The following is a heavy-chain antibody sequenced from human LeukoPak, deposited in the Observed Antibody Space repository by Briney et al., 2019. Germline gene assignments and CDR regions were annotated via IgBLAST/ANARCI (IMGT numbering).Heavy chain of an antibody. D-gene: IGHD2-21*02. CDR1: GGSISSYY. V-gene: IGHV4-59*01. CDR3: AMTAITDPF. Sequence: TSETLSLTCTVSGGSISSYYWSWIRQPPGKGLEWIGYIHYTGSTNYNPSLKSRVTISLNTSKNQFSLRLTSVTAADTAVYYCAMTAITDPFWGHGTLVTVSS. J-gene: IGHJ4*01. CDR2: IHYTGST.